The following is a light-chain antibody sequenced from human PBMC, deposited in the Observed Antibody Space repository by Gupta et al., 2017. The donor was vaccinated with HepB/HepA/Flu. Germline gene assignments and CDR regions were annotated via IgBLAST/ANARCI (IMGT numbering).Light chain of an antibody. Sequence: DIQMTQSPSSLSASVGDRVTTTCQASQDISNYLNWYQQKPGKAPKLLIYDASNLETGVPSRFSGSGSGTDFTFTISSLQPEDIATYYCQQYDNLPPELTFGGGTKVEIK. CDR2: DAS. CDR1: QDISNY. CDR3: QQYDNLPPELT. V-gene: IGKV1-33*01. J-gene: IGKJ4*01.